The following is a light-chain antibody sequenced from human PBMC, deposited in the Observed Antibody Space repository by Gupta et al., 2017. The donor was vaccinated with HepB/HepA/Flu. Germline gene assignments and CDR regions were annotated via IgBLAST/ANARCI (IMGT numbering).Light chain of an antibody. V-gene: IGLV3-21*03. CDR1: SIGSKS. Sequence: SYVLTQPPSVSVAPGKPASVTCGGNSIGSKSVHWYQQAPGQALVLVVYDDSDRPSGIPVRFSGSNSGNAATLTISRVEGGDEADYYCQVWDSSSDHRVFGGGTRLTVL. CDR2: DDS. CDR3: QVWDSSSDHRV. J-gene: IGLJ2*01.